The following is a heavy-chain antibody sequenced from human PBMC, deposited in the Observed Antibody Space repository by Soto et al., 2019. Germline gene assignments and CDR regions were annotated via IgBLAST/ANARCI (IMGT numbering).Heavy chain of an antibody. D-gene: IGHD6-19*01. CDR1: GFTFSSYW. CDR2: INSDGSTT. CDR3: ARDPVAGSFDY. Sequence: GGSLRLSCAASGFTFSSYWMHWVRQAPGKGLVWVSRINSDGSTTSYADSVKGRFSISRDNAKNTLYVQMNSLRAEDTAVYYCARDPVAGSFDYWGQGTLVTVSS. V-gene: IGHV3-74*01. J-gene: IGHJ4*02.